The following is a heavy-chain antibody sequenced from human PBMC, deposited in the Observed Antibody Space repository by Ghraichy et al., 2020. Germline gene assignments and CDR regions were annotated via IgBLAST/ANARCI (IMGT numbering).Heavy chain of an antibody. Sequence: ETLSLTCAVYGGSFSGYYWSWIRQPPGKGLEWIGEINHSGSTNYNPSLKSRVTISVDTSKNQFSLKLSSVTAADTAVYYCARGSGAHWGQGTLVTVSS. CDR1: GGSFSGYY. V-gene: IGHV4-34*01. CDR3: ARGSGAH. J-gene: IGHJ4*02. D-gene: IGHD2-8*02. CDR2: INHSGST.